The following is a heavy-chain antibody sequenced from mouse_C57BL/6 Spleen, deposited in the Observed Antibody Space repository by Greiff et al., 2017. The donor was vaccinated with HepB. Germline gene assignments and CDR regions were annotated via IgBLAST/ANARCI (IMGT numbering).Heavy chain of an antibody. Sequence: LVESGAELVRPGASVTLSCKASGYTFTDYEMHWVKQTPVHGLEWIGAIDPETGGTAYNQKFKGKAILTADKSSSTAYMELRSLTSEDSAVYYCTRWLTMDYWGQGTSVTVSS. CDR2: IDPETGGT. CDR3: TRWLTMDY. J-gene: IGHJ4*01. CDR1: GYTFTDYE. V-gene: IGHV1-15*01.